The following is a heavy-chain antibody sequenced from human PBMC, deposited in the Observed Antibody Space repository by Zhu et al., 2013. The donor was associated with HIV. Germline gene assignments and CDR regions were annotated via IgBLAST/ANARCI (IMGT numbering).Heavy chain of an antibody. CDR3: ARDRRGYSYGYPVFLLDY. Sequence: QVQLVQSGAEVKKPGSSVKVSCKASGGTFSSYAISWVRQAPGQGLEWMGGIIPIFGTANYAQKFQGRVTITADESTSTAYMELSSLRSEDTAVYYCARDRRGYSYGYPVFLLDYWGQGTLVTVSS. CDR1: GGTFSSYA. D-gene: IGHD5-18*01. V-gene: IGHV1-69*12. J-gene: IGHJ4*02. CDR2: IIPIFGTA.